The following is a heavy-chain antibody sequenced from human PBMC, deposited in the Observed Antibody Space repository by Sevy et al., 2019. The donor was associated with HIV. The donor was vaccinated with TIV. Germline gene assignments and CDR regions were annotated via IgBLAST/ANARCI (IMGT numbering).Heavy chain of an antibody. CDR2: INEEGSTK. CDR1: GFNIRAHW. D-gene: IGHD5-12*01. V-gene: IGHV3-7*01. Sequence: GGSLRLSCAASGFNIRAHWMLWVRQAPGKGLEWVANINEEGSTKYYLDSVKGRFTISRDNAENSAFLQMNSLRVEDTAVYYCVRALRQADSVWGQGTLVTVSS. CDR3: VRALRQADSV. J-gene: IGHJ4*02.